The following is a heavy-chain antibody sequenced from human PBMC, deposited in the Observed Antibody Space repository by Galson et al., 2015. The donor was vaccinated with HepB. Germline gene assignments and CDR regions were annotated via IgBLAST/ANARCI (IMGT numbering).Heavy chain of an antibody. D-gene: IGHD3-10*01. Sequence: SVKVSCKASGNTFTGHYIHWVRQAPGQGLEWMGWINPTTGGTKFAQNFQGWVSMTRDTSISTVYMELTRLRSDDTAVYFCARDPAPAYYYDSGNYYNIAFDIWRQGTMVTVAS. CDR2: INPTTGGT. CDR1: GNTFTGHY. J-gene: IGHJ3*02. CDR3: ARDPAPAYYYDSGNYYNIAFDI. V-gene: IGHV1-2*04.